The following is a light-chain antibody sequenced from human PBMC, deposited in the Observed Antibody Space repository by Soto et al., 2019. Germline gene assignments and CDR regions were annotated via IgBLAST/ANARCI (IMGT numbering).Light chain of an antibody. V-gene: IGKV3-15*01. CDR2: GAS. CDR1: QSVSNN. J-gene: IGKJ1*01. CDR3: QQYNTWPRT. Sequence: EIVMTQSPATLSVSPGERATLSCRASQSVSNNLAWYQQKPGQAPRLLIYGASTRATGIPARFSGSGSGTAFTLPVSSLQSEDFAVYYCQQYNTWPRTFGQGTKVEIK.